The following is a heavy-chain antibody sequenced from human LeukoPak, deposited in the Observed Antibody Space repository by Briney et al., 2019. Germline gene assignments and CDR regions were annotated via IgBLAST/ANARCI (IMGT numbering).Heavy chain of an antibody. CDR3: AKDQRYWAV. CDR1: GLTFSNYA. CDR2: VSTSGVDT. V-gene: IGHV3-23*01. Sequence: GGSLRLSCAVSGLTFSNYAMSWVRQAPGKGLEWVSGVSTSGVDTYYADSVKGRLTISRDNSKNTLYLQMNSLRAEDTAVYYCAKDQRYWAVWGQGTTVTVSS. J-gene: IGHJ6*02. D-gene: IGHD2-15*01.